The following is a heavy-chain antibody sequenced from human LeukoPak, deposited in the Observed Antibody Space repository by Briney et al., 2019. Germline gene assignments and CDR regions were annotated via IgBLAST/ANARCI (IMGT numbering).Heavy chain of an antibody. D-gene: IGHD3-22*01. J-gene: IGHJ4*02. Sequence: GGSLRLSCAVSGITLSNYGMSWVRQAPGKGLEWVAGISDTGGSTNYADSVKGRFTISRDNPKNTLYLQMNSLRAEDTAVYFCAKRGVVIRVILVGFHKQAYYFDSWGQGAPVTVSS. CDR1: GITLSNYG. V-gene: IGHV3-23*01. CDR3: AKRGVVIRVILVGFHKQAYYFDS. CDR2: ISDTGGST.